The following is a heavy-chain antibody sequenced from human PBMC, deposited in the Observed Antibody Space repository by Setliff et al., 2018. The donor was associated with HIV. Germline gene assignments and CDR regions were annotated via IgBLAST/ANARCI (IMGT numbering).Heavy chain of an antibody. CDR1: GFTFSSYA. J-gene: IGHJ2*01. V-gene: IGHV3-21*06. CDR3: ARELCTGGYCYSDY. D-gene: IGHD2-8*02. Sequence: PGGSLRLSCAASGFTFSSYAMHWVRQAPGKGLEWVSSISGSSGYEYYADSVKGRFTISRDSAKNSLYLQTSSLRAEDTAVFYCARELCTGGYCYSDYWGRGTLVTVSS. CDR2: ISGSSGYE.